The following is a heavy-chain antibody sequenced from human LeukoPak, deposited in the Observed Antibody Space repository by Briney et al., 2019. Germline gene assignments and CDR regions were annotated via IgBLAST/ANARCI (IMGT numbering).Heavy chain of an antibody. Sequence: PSETLALTCTVSGGSLSSYYWSWIRQSPGRGLEWLGWIFSMGPTEFNPSVQSRLSLAVDSSKNEVSLILTSVTAADTGVYYCARHTYSGYEHFDYWGRGTQVIVSS. CDR3: ARHTYSGYEHFDY. J-gene: IGHJ4*02. CDR1: GGSLSSYY. V-gene: IGHV4-59*08. D-gene: IGHD5-12*01. CDR2: IFSMGPT.